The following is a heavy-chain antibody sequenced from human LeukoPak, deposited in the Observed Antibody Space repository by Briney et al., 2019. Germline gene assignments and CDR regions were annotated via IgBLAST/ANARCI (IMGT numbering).Heavy chain of an antibody. J-gene: IGHJ4*02. Sequence: GGSLRLSCAPSGFTFSDYYMSWIRQAPGKGLEWLSYISGSGSHTTYADSVRGRFTISRDNAKNSLSLQVNSLRADDTAVYYCARVGSTVAAGTPDYWGQGTLSPSPQ. CDR3: ARVGSTVAAGTPDY. D-gene: IGHD6-13*01. V-gene: IGHV3-11*06. CDR2: ISGSGSHT. CDR1: GFTFSDYY.